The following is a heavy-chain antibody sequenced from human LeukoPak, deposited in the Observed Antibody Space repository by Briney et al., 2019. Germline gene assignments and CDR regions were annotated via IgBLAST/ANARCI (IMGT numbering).Heavy chain of an antibody. Sequence: GASVKVSCKVSGYTLTELSMHWVRQAPGKGLEWMGGFDPEDGETIYAQKFQGRVTMTEDTSTDTAYMELSSLRSEDTAVYYCARDRCSGGSCYSAEYFQHWGQGTLVTVSS. D-gene: IGHD2-15*01. CDR1: GYTLTELS. CDR3: ARDRCSGGSCYSAEYFQH. CDR2: FDPEDGET. J-gene: IGHJ1*01. V-gene: IGHV1-24*01.